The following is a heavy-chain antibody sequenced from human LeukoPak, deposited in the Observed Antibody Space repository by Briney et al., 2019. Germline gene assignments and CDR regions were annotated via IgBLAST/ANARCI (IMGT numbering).Heavy chain of an antibody. J-gene: IGHJ4*02. D-gene: IGHD3-10*01. CDR3: ARGLGSFGLVPGADY. CDR1: GYTFTNYD. V-gene: IGHV1-8*03. CDR2: MNPNSGNT. Sequence: GASVKVSCKASGYTFTNYDINWVRQATGQGLEWMAWMNPNSGNTGYAQKLQGRVTFTRDTSISTAYMELSSLRSEDTAVYYCARGLGSFGLVPGADYWGQGTLVTVSS.